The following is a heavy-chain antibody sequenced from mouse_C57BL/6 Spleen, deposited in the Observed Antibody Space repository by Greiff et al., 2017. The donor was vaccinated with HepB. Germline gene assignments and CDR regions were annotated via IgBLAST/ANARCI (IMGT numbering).Heavy chain of an antibody. J-gene: IGHJ2*01. CDR3: AREGDYYYGSSY. V-gene: IGHV1-81*01. Sequence: QVQLQQSGAELARPGASVKLSCKASGYTFTSYGISWVKQRTGQGLEWIGEIDPRSGNTYYNEKFKGKATLTADKSSSTAYMELRSLTSEDSAVYFCAREGDYYYGSSYWGQGTTLTVSS. CDR1: GYTFTSYG. D-gene: IGHD1-1*01. CDR2: IDPRSGNT.